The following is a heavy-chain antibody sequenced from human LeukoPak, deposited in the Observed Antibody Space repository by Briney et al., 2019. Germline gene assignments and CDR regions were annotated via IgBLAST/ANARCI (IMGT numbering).Heavy chain of an antibody. CDR2: ISWNSGSI. V-gene: IGHV3-9*01. CDR3: ARDPIVGARSWFDP. Sequence: GGSLRLSCAASGFTFDDYAMRWVRQAPGKGLEWVSGISWNSGSIGYADSVKGRFTISRDNAKNSLYLQMNSLRAEDTALYYCARDPIVGARSWFDPWGQGTLVTVSS. CDR1: GFTFDDYA. J-gene: IGHJ5*02. D-gene: IGHD1-26*01.